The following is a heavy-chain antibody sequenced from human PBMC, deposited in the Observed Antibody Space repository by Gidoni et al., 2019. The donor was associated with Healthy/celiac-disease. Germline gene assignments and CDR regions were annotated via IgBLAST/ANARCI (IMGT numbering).Heavy chain of an antibody. CDR3: AREAVKGIYYEDGGDAFDV. Sequence: QVQLQESGPGLVKPSQTLSLTCTVSGGSISSGDYYWSWIRQPPGKGLEWIGFMYYSRSTSYNPSHHTRGTISIYTSKNQFSLKVSSVTAADTAVYYRAREAVKGIYYEDGGDAFDVWGQGTMVTFSS. J-gene: IGHJ3*01. CDR2: MYYSRST. V-gene: IGHV4-30-4*08. D-gene: IGHD3-22*01. CDR1: GGSISSGDYY.